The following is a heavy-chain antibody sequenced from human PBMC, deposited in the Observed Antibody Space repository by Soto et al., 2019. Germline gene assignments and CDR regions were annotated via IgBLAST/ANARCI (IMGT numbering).Heavy chain of an antibody. Sequence: PSWTMALTCTVSGGSVTNGSYYWGWLRHSTGKGLEWIGSVYYRGRSYSKSSVKSRVTISVDTSKNRFSLSLNSVTASDTAVYFCVRQQTTVPTQASFYSWRPGALVPLSS. J-gene: IGHJ4*02. V-gene: IGHV4-39*01. CDR3: VRQQTTVPTQASFYS. D-gene: IGHD4-17*01. CDR1: GGSVTNGSYY. CDR2: VYYRGRS.